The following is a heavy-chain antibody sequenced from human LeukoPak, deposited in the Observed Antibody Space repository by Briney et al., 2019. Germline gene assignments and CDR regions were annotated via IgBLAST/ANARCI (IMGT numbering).Heavy chain of an antibody. CDR1: GYSFTNYA. CDR3: AIFMARGIRLCQY. J-gene: IGHJ4*02. D-gene: IGHD3-10*01. Sequence: ASVKVSCKTFGYSFTNYALSWVRQPPGQGLEWMGWINTYNGDTNYAQNWQGRVTMTTDMSTNTAYMELRSLRSDDTAIYYCAIFMARGIRLCQYWGPRTLDTVTS. V-gene: IGHV1-18*01. CDR2: INTYNGDT.